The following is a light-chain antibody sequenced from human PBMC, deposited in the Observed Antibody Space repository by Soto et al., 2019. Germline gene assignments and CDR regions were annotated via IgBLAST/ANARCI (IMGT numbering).Light chain of an antibody. Sequence: DIPMTQSPSTLSASVGDRVTITCRASQSIRSWLAWYQQRPGKAPKVLIYDASSLESGVPSRFSGSGSGTEFTLTISSLQPDDFATYDCQQYDNWPWTFGQGTKVESK. CDR1: QSIRSW. CDR3: QQYDNWPWT. J-gene: IGKJ1*01. CDR2: DAS. V-gene: IGKV1-5*01.